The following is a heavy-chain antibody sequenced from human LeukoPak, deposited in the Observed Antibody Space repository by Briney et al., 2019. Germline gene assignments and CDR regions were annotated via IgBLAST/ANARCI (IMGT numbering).Heavy chain of an antibody. D-gene: IGHD6-13*01. CDR1: GGSISSYY. J-gene: IGHJ6*03. V-gene: IGHV4-59*01. Sequence: SETLSLTCTVSGGSISSYYWSWIRQPPGKGLEWIGYIYYSGSTNYNPSLKSRVTISVDTSKNQFSLKLSSVTAADTAVYYCARVSIAAAGTGYYYYYYMDVWGKGTTVTVSS. CDR2: IYYSGST. CDR3: ARVSIAAAGTGYYYYYYMDV.